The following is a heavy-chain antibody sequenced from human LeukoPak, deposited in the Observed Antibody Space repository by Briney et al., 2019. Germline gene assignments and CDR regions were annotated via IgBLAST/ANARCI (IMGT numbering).Heavy chain of an antibody. V-gene: IGHV4-59*01. D-gene: IGHD6-6*01. CDR2: IYYSGST. CDR3: ASYSGRSSRLYYYYMDV. J-gene: IGHJ6*03. Sequence: SETLSLTCTVSGGSISSYYWSWIRQPPGKGLEWIGYIYYSGSTNYNPSLKSRVTISVDTSKNQFSLKLSSVTAADTAVYYCASYSGRSSRLYYYYMDVWGKGTTVTVSS. CDR1: GGSISSYY.